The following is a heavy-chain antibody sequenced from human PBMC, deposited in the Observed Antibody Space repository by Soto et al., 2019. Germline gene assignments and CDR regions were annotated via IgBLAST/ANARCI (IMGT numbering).Heavy chain of an antibody. CDR3: ARAKPYVDIVATPDY. D-gene: IGHD5-12*01. CDR2: INPNSGGT. Sequence: ASVKVSCKVSGYTFTGYYMHWVRQAPGQGLEWMGWINPNSGGTNYAQKFQGRVTMTRDTSISTAYMELSRLRSEDTAVYYCARAKPYVDIVATPDYWGQGTLVTVSS. J-gene: IGHJ4*02. CDR1: GYTFTGYY. V-gene: IGHV1-2*02.